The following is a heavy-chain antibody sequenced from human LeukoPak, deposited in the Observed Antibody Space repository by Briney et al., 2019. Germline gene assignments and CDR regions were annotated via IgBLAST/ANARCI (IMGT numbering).Heavy chain of an antibody. J-gene: IGHJ4*02. V-gene: IGHV4-34*01. Sequence: SGTLSLTCAVYGGSFSGYNWSWIRQPPGKGLEGIGEINHGGGTNYNPSLKSRVTISVKTSKNQFSLKLSSVTAADSALYYFAIVHYWGQGTLVTVSS. CDR1: GGSFSGYN. CDR2: INHGGGT. CDR3: AIVHY.